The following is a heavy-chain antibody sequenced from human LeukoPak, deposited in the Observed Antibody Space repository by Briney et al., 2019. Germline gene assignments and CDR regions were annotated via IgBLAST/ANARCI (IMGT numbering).Heavy chain of an antibody. Sequence: GGSLRLSCAASGFTVSSNYMSWVRQAPGKGLEWVAVISYDGRNIHYPDSVKGRFTISRDISTDTLWLQMDSLRTEDTAVYYCAKGPLRGTAAAIDYWGQGTLVTVSS. J-gene: IGHJ4*02. CDR2: ISYDGRNI. CDR1: GFTVSSNY. CDR3: AKGPLRGTAAAIDY. V-gene: IGHV3-30*18. D-gene: IGHD2-2*01.